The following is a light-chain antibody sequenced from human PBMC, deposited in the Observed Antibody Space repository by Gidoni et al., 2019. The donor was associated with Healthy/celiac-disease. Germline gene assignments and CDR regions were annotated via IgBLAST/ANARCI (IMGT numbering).Light chain of an antibody. CDR2: QDS. V-gene: IGLV3-1*01. Sequence: SYELTQPRSVSVSPGQTASITCSGDKLGDKYACWYQQKPGQSPVLVIYQDSKRPSGITERFSGSNSGNTATLPISGTQAMDEADYYCQAWDSSTVVFGGGTKLTVL. CDR1: KLGDKY. CDR3: QAWDSSTVV. J-gene: IGLJ2*01.